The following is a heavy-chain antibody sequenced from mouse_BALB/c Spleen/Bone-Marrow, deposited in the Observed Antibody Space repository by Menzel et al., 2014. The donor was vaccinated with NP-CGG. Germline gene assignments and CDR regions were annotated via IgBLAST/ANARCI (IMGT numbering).Heavy chain of an antibody. D-gene: IGHD4-1*01. J-gene: IGHJ2*01. CDR2: ISSGSSTI. V-gene: IGHV5-17*02. Sequence: DVKLVESGGGLVQPGGSRKLSCAASGFTFSSFGMHWVRQAPERGLEWVAYISSGSSTIYYADTVKGRFTISRDNPKNTLFLRMTSLRSEDTAMYYCARGGNWEDFDYWGQGTTLTVSS. CDR3: ARGGNWEDFDY. CDR1: GFTFSSFG.